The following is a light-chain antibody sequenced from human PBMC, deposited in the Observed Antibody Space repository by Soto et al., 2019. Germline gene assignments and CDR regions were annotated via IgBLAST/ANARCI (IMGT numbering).Light chain of an antibody. J-gene: IGLJ3*02. Sequence: QSVLTQPRSVSGSPGQSVTISCSGISSDVGDYDFVSWYRHSPGEAPKVLIRGVSIRPSGVSIRFSASKSANTASLTISGLQAEDEALYYCSSYTTSNTWVFGGGTKVTVL. V-gene: IGLV2-14*03. CDR2: GVS. CDR3: SSYTTSNTWV. CDR1: SSDVGDYDF.